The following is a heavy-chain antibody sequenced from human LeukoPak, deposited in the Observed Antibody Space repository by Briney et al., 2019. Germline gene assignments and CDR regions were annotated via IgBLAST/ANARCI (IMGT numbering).Heavy chain of an antibody. J-gene: IGHJ5*02. V-gene: IGHV4-34*01. D-gene: IGHD6-13*01. Sequence: SETLSLTCAVYGGSFSGYYWSWIRQPPGKGLEWIGEINHSGSTNYNPSLKSRVTISVDTSKNQFSLKLSSVTAADTAVYYCASGLSSSWYVWFDPWGQGTLVTVSS. CDR2: INHSGST. CDR3: ASGLSSSWYVWFDP. CDR1: GGSFSGYY.